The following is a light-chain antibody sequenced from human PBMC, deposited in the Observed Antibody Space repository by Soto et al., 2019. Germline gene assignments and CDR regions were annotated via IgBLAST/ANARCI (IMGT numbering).Light chain of an antibody. CDR1: QSVSSY. CDR3: QQRSNWPPRVT. V-gene: IGKV3-11*01. J-gene: IGKJ4*01. CDR2: DAS. Sequence: EIVLTPSPATLSLSPGERATLSCRASQSVSSYLAWYQQKPGQAPRLLIYDASNRATGIPARFSGSGSGTDFTLTISSLEPEDFAVYYCQQRSNWPPRVTFGGGTKVDI.